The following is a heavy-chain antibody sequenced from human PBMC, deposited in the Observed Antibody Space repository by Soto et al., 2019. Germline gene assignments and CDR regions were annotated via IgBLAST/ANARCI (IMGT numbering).Heavy chain of an antibody. D-gene: IGHD4-4*01. J-gene: IGHJ6*02. CDR3: ARGAHDYSNFYYYYGMDV. V-gene: IGHV1-69*06. Sequence: RASVKVSCKASGGTFSSYAISWVRQAPGQGLEWMGGIIPIFGTANYAQKFQGRVTITADKSTSTAYMELSSLRSEDTAVYYCARGAHDYSNFYYYYGMDVWGQGTTVTVSS. CDR1: GGTFSSYA. CDR2: IIPIFGTA.